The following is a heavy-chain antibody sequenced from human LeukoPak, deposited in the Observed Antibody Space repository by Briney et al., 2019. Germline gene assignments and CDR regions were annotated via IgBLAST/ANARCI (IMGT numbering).Heavy chain of an antibody. CDR1: GGTFSSYA. CDR2: IIPIFGTA. J-gene: IGHJ6*02. Sequence: SVKFSCKASGGTFSSYAISWVRQAPGQGREWMGGIIPIFGTANYAQKFQGRVTITADESTSTAYMELSSLRSEHTAVYYCATSRPGYCSGGSCYSYYGIDVWGQGTTVTVSS. D-gene: IGHD2-15*01. CDR3: ATSRPGYCSGGSCYSYYGIDV. V-gene: IGHV1-69*13.